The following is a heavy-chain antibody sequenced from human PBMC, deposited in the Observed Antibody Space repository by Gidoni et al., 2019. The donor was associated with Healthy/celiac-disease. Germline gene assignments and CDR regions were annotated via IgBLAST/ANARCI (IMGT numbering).Heavy chain of an antibody. V-gene: IGHV4-39*07. CDR1: GGSISSSSYY. D-gene: IGHD3-22*01. CDR3: AKERYYDSSGYSPFDY. J-gene: IGHJ4*02. Sequence: QLQLQESGPGLAKPSETLSLTCTVSGGSISSSSYYWGWVRQPPGKGLEWIGGIYYSGSTYYNPSLKSRVTISVDTSKNQFSLKLSSVTAADTAVYYCAKERYYDSSGYSPFDYWGQGTLVTVSS. CDR2: IYYSGST.